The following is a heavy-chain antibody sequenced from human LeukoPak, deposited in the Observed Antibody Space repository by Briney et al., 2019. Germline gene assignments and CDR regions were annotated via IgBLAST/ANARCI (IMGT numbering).Heavy chain of an antibody. J-gene: IGHJ3*02. D-gene: IGHD2-15*01. CDR3: ARDCSDKGCYASAFDM. V-gene: IGHV3-48*01. CDR2: ISSSSSTI. CDR1: GFTFSTYS. Sequence: GGSLRLSCAASGFTFSTYSMNWVRQAPGKGLEWVSYISSSSSTIYYADSVKGRFTISRDNAKNSLYLQMNSLRAEDTAVYYCARDCSDKGCYASAFDMWGRGTTVTISS.